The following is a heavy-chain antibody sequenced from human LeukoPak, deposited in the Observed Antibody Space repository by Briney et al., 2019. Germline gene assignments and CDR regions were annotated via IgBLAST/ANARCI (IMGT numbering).Heavy chain of an antibody. CDR3: AGDRPTGFFEY. D-gene: IGHD1-1*01. Sequence: PSETLSLTCTVSGYSISSGYYWGWIRQSPDKGLEWLASIDHGGLTYYNPSLKSRLTISVDTSKNQFSLKLSSVSATDTAVYYCAGDRPTGFFEYWGQGTLVTVSS. CDR1: GYSISSGYY. J-gene: IGHJ4*02. V-gene: IGHV4-38-2*02. CDR2: IDHGGLT.